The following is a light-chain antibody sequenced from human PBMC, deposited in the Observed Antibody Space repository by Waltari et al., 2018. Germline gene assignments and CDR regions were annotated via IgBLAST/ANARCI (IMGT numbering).Light chain of an antibody. CDR3: EQYNDGPFT. J-gene: IGKJ2*01. CDR1: QSVSN. V-gene: IGKV3-15*01. Sequence: EIVMTQSPATLSASPGETITLSCRASQSVSNFAGYQQKPGQAPRLVIYGGYKKAIDFPGRFRGSGSGTEFTLTIRSLQSEDFAVYFCEQYNDGPFTFGQGTKVDMK. CDR2: GGY.